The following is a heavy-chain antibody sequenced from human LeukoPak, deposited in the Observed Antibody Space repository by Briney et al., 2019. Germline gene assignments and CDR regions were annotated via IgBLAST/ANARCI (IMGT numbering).Heavy chain of an antibody. CDR2: IIPIFGTA. J-gene: IGHJ4*02. V-gene: IGHV1-69*01. CDR3: ARGWLAETTVVTPYNY. Sequence: SVKVSCKASGGTFSSYAISWVRQALGQGLEWMGGIIPIFGTANYAQKFQGRVTITAVESMRTAYMELSGLRSEDTAVYYCARGWLAETTVVTPYNYWGQGTLVTVSS. D-gene: IGHD4-23*01. CDR1: GGTFSSYA.